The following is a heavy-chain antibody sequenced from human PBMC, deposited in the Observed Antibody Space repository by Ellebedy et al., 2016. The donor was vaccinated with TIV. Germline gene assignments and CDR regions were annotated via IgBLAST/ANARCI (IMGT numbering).Heavy chain of an antibody. CDR3: ARLGYSYGYWGDTIDY. V-gene: IGHV5-51*01. J-gene: IGHJ4*02. CDR2: IYPGDSDT. CDR1: GYMFSTYW. Sequence: GESLKISCEGSGYMFSTYWIAWVRQMPGKGLEWMGIIYPGDSDTTYSPSFQGQVTISADKSISTAYLQWSSLKASDTAMYYCARLGYSYGYWGDTIDYWGQGTLVTVSS. D-gene: IGHD5-18*01.